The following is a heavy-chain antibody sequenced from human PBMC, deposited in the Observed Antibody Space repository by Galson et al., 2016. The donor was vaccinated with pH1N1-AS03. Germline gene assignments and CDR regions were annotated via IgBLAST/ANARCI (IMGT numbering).Heavy chain of an antibody. CDR2: IKQDGSEK. V-gene: IGHV3-7*01. CDR1: GYTFTTYG. J-gene: IGHJ6*02. CDR3: ARVPYSYGMDV. Sequence: SCKASGYTFTTYGISWVRQAPGKGLEWVAHIKQDGSEKYYVDSVKGRFTISRDNAKNSLYLQMNSLRAEDTAVYYCARVPYSYGMDVWGQGTTVTVSS.